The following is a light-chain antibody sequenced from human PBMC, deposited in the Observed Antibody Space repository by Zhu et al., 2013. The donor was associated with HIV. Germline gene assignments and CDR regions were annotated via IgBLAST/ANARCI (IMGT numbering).Light chain of an antibody. CDR3: QQRINWPWT. CDR2: DAS. CDR1: QGVSSF. J-gene: IGKJ1*01. Sequence: EIVLTQFPVTLSLSPGDRATLSCRTSQGVSSFLAWYQQKPGQAPRLLIFDASNRATGIPARFSGSESGTDFTLTISSLEPEDFAVYYCQQRINWPWTFGQGTKVEIK. V-gene: IGKV3-11*01.